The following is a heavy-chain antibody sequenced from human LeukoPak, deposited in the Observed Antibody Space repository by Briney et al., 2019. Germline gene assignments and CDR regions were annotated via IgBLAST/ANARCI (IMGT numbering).Heavy chain of an antibody. V-gene: IGHV1-69*13. CDR3: ARDDYYGSGSYYNVDYYYGMDV. CDR1: GGTFSSYA. Sequence: GASVKVSCKASGGTFSSYAISWVRQAPGQGLEWMGGIILIFGTANYAQKFQGRVTITADESTSTAYMELSSLRSEDTAVYYCARDDYYGSGSYYNVDYYYGMDVWGQGTTVIASS. J-gene: IGHJ6*02. D-gene: IGHD3-10*01. CDR2: IILIFGTA.